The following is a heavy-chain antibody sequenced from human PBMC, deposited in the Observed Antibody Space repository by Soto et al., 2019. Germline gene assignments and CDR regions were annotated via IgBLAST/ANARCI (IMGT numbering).Heavy chain of an antibody. CDR3: ARVERAYCGGDCYDY. J-gene: IGHJ4*02. V-gene: IGHV3-21*01. Sequence: EVQLVESGGGLVKPGGSLRLSCAASGFTFSSYSMNWVRPAPGKGLEWVSSISSSSSYIYYADSVKGRFTISRDNAKNSLYLQMNSLRAEDTAVYYCARVERAYCGGDCYDYWGQGTLVTVSS. CDR2: ISSSSSYI. CDR1: GFTFSSYS. D-gene: IGHD2-21*01.